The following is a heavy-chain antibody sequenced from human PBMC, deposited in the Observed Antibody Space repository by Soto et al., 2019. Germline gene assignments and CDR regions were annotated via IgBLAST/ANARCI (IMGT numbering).Heavy chain of an antibody. V-gene: IGHV4-30-2*01. CDR2: VYPSGST. CDR3: ARNNLDYTKNGGDWFDA. J-gene: IGHJ5*02. CDR1: GGSINSGGHS. D-gene: IGHD4-4*01. Sequence: PSETLSLTCTVSGGSINSGGHSWSWIRQPPGKGLEWIGYVYPSGSTNYNPSLRSRVTISVDASTNQFSLGLTSVTAADPAVYFCARNNLDYTKNGGDWFDAWGPGALVTVSS.